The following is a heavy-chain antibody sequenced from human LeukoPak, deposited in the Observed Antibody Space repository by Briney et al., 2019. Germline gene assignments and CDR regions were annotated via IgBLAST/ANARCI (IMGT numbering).Heavy chain of an antibody. V-gene: IGHV3-9*03. J-gene: IGHJ6*03. CDR3: AKGASPYYYYMDV. Sequence: GRSLRLSXAASGFTFDDYAMHWVRQAPGKGLEWVSGISWNSGSIGYADSVKGRFTISRDNAKNSLYLQMNSLRAEDMALYYCAKGASPYYYYMDVWGKGTTVTVSS. CDR2: ISWNSGSI. D-gene: IGHD2-2*01. CDR1: GFTFDDYA.